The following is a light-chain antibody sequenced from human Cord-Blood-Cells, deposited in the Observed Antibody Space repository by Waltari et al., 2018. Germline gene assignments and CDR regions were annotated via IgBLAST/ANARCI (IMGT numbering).Light chain of an antibody. V-gene: IGLV2-23*01. CDR2: EGS. CDR1: SSDVGSYNL. Sequence: QSALTQPASVSGSPGQSITISCTGTSSDVGSYNLVSWYQQHPRKAPKLMIYEGSKRPSGVSNRFSGSKSGNTASLTISGLQAEEEADYYCCSYAGSSTPYVFGTGTKVTVL. J-gene: IGLJ1*01. CDR3: CSYAGSSTPYV.